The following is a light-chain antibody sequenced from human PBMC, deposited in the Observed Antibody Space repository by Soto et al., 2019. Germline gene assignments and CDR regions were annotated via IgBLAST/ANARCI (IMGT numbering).Light chain of an antibody. CDR2: DAS. CDR3: QQYGRSPGLFT. J-gene: IGKJ3*01. CDR1: QSVSNTY. Sequence: EIVLTQSPATLSVSPGEGATLSCRASQSVSNTYLAWYQQKPGQAPRLLIYDASSRATGIPDRFSGSGSATDFTLTISRLEPEDFAVYYCQQYGRSPGLFTFGPGTRVDIK. V-gene: IGKV3-20*01.